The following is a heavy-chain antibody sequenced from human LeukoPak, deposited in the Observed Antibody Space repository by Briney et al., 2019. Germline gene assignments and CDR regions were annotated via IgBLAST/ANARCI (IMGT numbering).Heavy chain of an antibody. D-gene: IGHD7-27*01. CDR1: GYTFSDNH. Sequence: ASVKVSCKASGYTFSDNHMYWIRQAPGQGLECMGWISPKSGGTNYAQKFQGRITMTGDMSISTGYMELSSLRSDDTAVYYCARELGRNAFDVWGQGTMVTVSS. V-gene: IGHV1-2*02. CDR2: ISPKSGGT. CDR3: ARELGRNAFDV. J-gene: IGHJ3*01.